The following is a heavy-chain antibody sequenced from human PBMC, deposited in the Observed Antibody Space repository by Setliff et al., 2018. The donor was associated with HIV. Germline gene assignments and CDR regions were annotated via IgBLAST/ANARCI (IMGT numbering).Heavy chain of an antibody. Sequence: ASVKVSCKASGGTFSSYAISWVRQAPGQGLEWMGGIIPILGIANYAQKFQGRVTITADESTSTAYMELSSLRSDDTAVYYCARDYTNAFDIWGQGTMVTVSS. CDR3: ARDYTNAFDI. D-gene: IGHD3-16*01. J-gene: IGHJ3*02. CDR1: GGTFSSYA. V-gene: IGHV1-69*10. CDR2: IIPILGIA.